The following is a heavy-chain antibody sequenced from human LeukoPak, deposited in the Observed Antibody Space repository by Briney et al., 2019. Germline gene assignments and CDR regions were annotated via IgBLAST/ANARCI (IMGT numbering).Heavy chain of an antibody. D-gene: IGHD6-13*01. CDR2: ISYSGDTI. J-gene: IGHJ4*02. CDR1: EFTFSDYY. CDR3: ARLGIITAAGSNDY. Sequence: GGSLRLSCAASEFTFSDYYMSWIRQAPGKGLEWVSYISYSGDTIYYADSVKGRFTVSRDNAKNSLYLQMNSLRAEDTAVYYCARLGIITAAGSNDYWGQGTMVTVSS. V-gene: IGHV3-11*01.